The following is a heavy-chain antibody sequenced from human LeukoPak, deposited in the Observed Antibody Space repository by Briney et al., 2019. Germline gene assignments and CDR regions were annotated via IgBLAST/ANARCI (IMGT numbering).Heavy chain of an antibody. V-gene: IGHV3-66*01. CDR3: ARESADYYGMDV. Sequence: PGGSLRLSCAASGFTFSNYWMSWVRQAPGKGLEWVSVIYSGGSTYYADSVKGRFTISRDNSKNTLYLQMNSLRAEDTAVYYCARESADYYGMDVWGQGTTVTVSS. J-gene: IGHJ6*02. CDR2: IYSGGST. CDR1: GFTFSNYW.